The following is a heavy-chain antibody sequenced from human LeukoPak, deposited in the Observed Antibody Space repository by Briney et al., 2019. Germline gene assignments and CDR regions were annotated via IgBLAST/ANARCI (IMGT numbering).Heavy chain of an antibody. CDR2: IYYSGST. CDR1: GGSISSYY. CDR3: ARGGAHEFDY. J-gene: IGHJ4*02. V-gene: IGHV4-59*01. D-gene: IGHD1-26*01. Sequence: PSETLSLTCTVSGGSISSYYWSWIRQPPGKGLEWIGYIYYSGSTNYNPSLKSRVTISVDTSKNQFSLKMSSVTAADTAVYYCARGGAHEFDYWGQGTLVTVPS.